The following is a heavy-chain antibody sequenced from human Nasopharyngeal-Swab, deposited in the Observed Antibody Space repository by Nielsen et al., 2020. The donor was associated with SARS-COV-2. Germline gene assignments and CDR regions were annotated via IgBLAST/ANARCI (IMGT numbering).Heavy chain of an antibody. J-gene: IGHJ4*02. Sequence: GESLKISCAASGFTFSGYGMHWVRQAPGKGLEWVAVIWYDGSNKYYADSVKGRFTISRDNSKNTLYLQMNSLRAEDTAVYYCARDLITFGGVIAQGYWGQGTLVTVSS. CDR3: ARDLITFGGVIAQGY. V-gene: IGHV3-33*01. D-gene: IGHD3-16*02. CDR2: IWYDGSNK. CDR1: GFTFSGYG.